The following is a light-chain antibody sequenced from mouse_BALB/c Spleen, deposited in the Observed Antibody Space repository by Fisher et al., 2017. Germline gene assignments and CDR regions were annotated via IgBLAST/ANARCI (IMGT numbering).Light chain of an antibody. CDR2: ATS. V-gene: IGKV4-72*01. J-gene: IGKJ2*01. Sequence: IVITQSTAIMSASLGEKVTMSCRASSSVSYMHWYQQKPGSSPKPWIYATSNLASGVPARFSGSGSGTSYSLTISRVEAEDAATYYCQQWSSNPPTFGGGTKLEIK. CDR1: SSVSY. CDR3: QQWSSNPPT.